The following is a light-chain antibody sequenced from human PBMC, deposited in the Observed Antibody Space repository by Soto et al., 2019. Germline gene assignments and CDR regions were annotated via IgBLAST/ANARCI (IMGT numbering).Light chain of an antibody. Sequence: QSVLTQPPSVSAAPGQKVSISCSGSTSNIAKNHVSWYQRLPGTAPKLLFYDNDKRPSGIPDRFSASKSATSSTLDITGLQTGDEADYLCGAWDDSLSFYVFGNGTKLTVL. CDR3: GAWDDSLSFYV. CDR2: DND. V-gene: IGLV1-51*01. CDR1: TSNIAKNH. J-gene: IGLJ1*01.